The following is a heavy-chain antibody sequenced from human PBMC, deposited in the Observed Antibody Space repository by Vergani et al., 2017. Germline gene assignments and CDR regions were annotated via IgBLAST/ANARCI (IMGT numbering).Heavy chain of an antibody. CDR2: SIPIFGTA. D-gene: IGHD5-18*01. Sequence: QVQLVQSGAEVKKPGSSVKVSCKASGGTFSSYAISWVRQAPGQGLEWMGGSIPIFGTANYAQKFQGRVTITADESTSTAYMELRSLRSEDTAVYYCGRSPRGDGYGYMDYFDYWGQGTLVTFSS. V-gene: IGHV1-69*01. J-gene: IGHJ4*02. CDR3: GRSPRGDGYGYMDYFDY. CDR1: GGTFSSYA.